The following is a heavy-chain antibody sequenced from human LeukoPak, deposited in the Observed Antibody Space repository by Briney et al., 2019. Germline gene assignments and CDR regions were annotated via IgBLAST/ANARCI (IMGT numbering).Heavy chain of an antibody. Sequence: PGGSLRLSCAASGFTFSNYWMSWVRQAPGKGLEWVASIHQHGNEKYFVDSVRGRFTISRDNAKNSLYLQMSRLRAEDKAVYYCATLNGPLFEYWGQGTLVTVSS. CDR1: GFTFSNYW. J-gene: IGHJ4*02. CDR3: ATLNGPLFEY. D-gene: IGHD2-8*01. CDR2: IHQHGNEK. V-gene: IGHV3-7*01.